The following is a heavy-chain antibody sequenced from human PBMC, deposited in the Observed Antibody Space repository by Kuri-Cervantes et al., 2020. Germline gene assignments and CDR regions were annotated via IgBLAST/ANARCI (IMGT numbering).Heavy chain of an antibody. CDR2: INPSGGST. Sequence: ASVKVSCRASGYTFTSYYMHWVRQAPGQGLEWMGIINPSGGSTSYAQKFQGRVTMTRDTSTSTVYMELSSLRSEDTAVYYCARGLVGAALQHPYYYYGMDVWGQGTTVTVSS. V-gene: IGHV1-46*01. CDR3: ARGLVGAALQHPYYYYGMDV. D-gene: IGHD1-26*01. CDR1: GYTFTSYY. J-gene: IGHJ6*02.